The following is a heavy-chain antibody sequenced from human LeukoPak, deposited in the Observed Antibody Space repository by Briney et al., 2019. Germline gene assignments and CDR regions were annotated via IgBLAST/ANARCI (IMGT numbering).Heavy chain of an antibody. J-gene: IGHJ6*02. D-gene: IGHD5-24*01. CDR2: ISYDGINK. Sequence: GRSLRLSCAASGFTFSGYAMHWVRQAPGKGLEWVAVISYDGINKYYADSMKGRFTISRDNSKSTMYLQMNSLRAEDTAVYYCARDRLLMAGMDVWGQGTTVTVSS. CDR3: ARDRLLMAGMDV. CDR1: GFTFSGYA. V-gene: IGHV3-30*03.